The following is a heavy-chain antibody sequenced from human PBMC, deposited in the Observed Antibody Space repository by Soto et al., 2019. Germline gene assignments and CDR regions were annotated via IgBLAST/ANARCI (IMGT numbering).Heavy chain of an antibody. D-gene: IGHD2-2*01. CDR2: LNCNSGGT. V-gene: IGHV1-2*04. J-gene: IGHJ6*02. Sequence: QVQLVQSGAEVMKPGAAVKVSCKASGYTFTDYYMHWVRQAPGQGLEWVGWLNCNSGGTSYAQRFQGYVTMTRDTSITTANMELNRLKSDDTAVYYGARVHRQYHHYAMDVWGQGTTVSVSS. CDR3: ARVHRQYHHYAMDV. CDR1: GYTFTDYY.